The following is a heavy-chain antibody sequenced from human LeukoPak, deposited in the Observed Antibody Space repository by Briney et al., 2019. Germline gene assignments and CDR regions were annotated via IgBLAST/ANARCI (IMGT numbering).Heavy chain of an antibody. Sequence: GGSLRLSCAASGFTFSSYDMYWVRQAPGKVLDWMAFVRYDGSQKYYADSVKGRFTLSRDNSKNTLYLQMNSLRAEDTAVFYCAKGGARLHSYYFDYWGQGTLVTVSS. D-gene: IGHD1-26*01. J-gene: IGHJ4*02. CDR2: VRYDGSQK. V-gene: IGHV3-30*02. CDR3: AKGGARLHSYYFDY. CDR1: GFTFSSYD.